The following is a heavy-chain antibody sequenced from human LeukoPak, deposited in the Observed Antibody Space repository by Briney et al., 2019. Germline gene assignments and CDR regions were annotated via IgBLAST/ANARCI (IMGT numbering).Heavy chain of an antibody. CDR1: GGSFSGYY. CDR2: INHSGST. D-gene: IGHD3-10*01. J-gene: IGHJ6*02. CDR3: ARGLSSGSYGLYYYYYGMDV. Sequence: KPSETLSLTCAVYGGSFSGYYWSWIRQPPGKGLEWIGEINHSGSTNYNPSLKSRVTISVDTSKNQFSLKLSSVTAADTAVYYCARGLSSGSYGLYYYYYGMDVWGQGTTVTVSS. V-gene: IGHV4-34*01.